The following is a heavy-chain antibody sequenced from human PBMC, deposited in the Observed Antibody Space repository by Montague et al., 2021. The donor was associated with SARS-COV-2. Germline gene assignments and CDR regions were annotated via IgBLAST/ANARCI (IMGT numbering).Heavy chain of an antibody. V-gene: IGHV3-30*04. CDR1: GFTFSSYA. CDR3: ARDRSWLILGELDY. J-gene: IGHJ4*02. D-gene: IGHD6-19*01. CDR2: ISDDGSKK. Sequence: SLRLSCAAFGFTFSSYAMHWVRQAPGKGLEWVAVISDDGSKKYYVDSVKGRFTISRDNSKNTLYLQMNSLRTEDTAVYYCARDRSWLILGELDYWGQGTLVTVSS.